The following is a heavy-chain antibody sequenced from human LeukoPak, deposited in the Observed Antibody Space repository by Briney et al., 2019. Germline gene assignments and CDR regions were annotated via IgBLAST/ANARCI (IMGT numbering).Heavy chain of an antibody. CDR2: IIPISGTA. V-gene: IGHV1-69*01. J-gene: IGHJ4*02. D-gene: IGHD3-9*01. Sequence: EASVKVSCKASGGTFSSYAISWVRQAPGQGLEWMGGIIPISGTANYAQKFQGRVTITADESTSTAYMELSSLRSEDTAVYYCARGLRYFDWSFDYWGQGTLVTVSS. CDR1: GGTFSSYA. CDR3: ARGLRYFDWSFDY.